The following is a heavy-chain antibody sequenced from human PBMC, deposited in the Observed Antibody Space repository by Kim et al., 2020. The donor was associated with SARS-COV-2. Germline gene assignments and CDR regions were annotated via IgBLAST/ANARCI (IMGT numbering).Heavy chain of an antibody. CDR1: GFTFSSYG. Sequence: GGSLRLSCAASGFTFSSYGMHWVRQAPGKGLEWVAVISYDGSNKYYADSVKGRFTISRDNSKNTLYLQMNSLRAEDTAVYYCAKDFWDGYSYGSFYYGM. J-gene: IGHJ6*01. CDR3: AKDFWDGYSYGSFYYGM. V-gene: IGHV3-30*18. CDR2: ISYDGSNK. D-gene: IGHD5-18*01.